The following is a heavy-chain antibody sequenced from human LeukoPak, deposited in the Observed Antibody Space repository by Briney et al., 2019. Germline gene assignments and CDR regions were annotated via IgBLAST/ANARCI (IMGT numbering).Heavy chain of an antibody. CDR3: AREGHSSVYYDY. D-gene: IGHD3-22*01. V-gene: IGHV4-34*01. Sequence: PSETLLLTCAVYRGSFSGSDWSWIRQPTGKGLEWIGGINHSGITNYNPSLNGRVTISVDTSKNQFSLKLSSVTAADTAIYYCAREGHSSVYYDYWGQGTLVTVSS. CDR1: RGSFSGSD. CDR2: INHSGIT. J-gene: IGHJ4*02.